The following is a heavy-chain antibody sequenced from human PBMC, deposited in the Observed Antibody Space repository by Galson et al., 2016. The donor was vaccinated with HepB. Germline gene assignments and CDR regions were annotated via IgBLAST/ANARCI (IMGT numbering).Heavy chain of an antibody. CDR2: IKRKSDRDTS. V-gene: IGHV3-15*07. D-gene: IGHD3-9*01. CDR3: TPDSPKGFLTGPNDPNGAFDI. Sequence: SLRLSCAASGFSSSNAWMNWVRQAPGKGLEWVGRIKRKSDRDTSEYAAAVKGRFTISRDDPKNTLYLQMNSLKIEDTAMYYCTPDSPKGFLTGPNDPNGAFDIWGQGTVVTVSS. J-gene: IGHJ3*02. CDR1: GFSSSNAW.